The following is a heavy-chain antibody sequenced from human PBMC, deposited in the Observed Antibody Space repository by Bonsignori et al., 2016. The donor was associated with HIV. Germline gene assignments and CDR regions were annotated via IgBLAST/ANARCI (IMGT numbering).Heavy chain of an antibody. CDR2: ISYDGSNK. Sequence: VRQAPGKGLEWVAVISYDGSNKYYADSVKGRFTISRDNSKNTLYLQMNSLRAEDTAVYYCARDSGSFDAFDIWGQGTMVTVSS. CDR3: ARDSGSFDAFDI. J-gene: IGHJ3*02. D-gene: IGHD1-26*01. V-gene: IGHV3-30-3*01.